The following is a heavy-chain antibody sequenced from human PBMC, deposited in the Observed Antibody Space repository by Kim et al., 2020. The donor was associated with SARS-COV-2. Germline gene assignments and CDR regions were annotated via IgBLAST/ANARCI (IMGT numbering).Heavy chain of an antibody. CDR1: GITLSNYV. V-gene: IGHV3-30*04. J-gene: IGHJ3*01. CDR2: ISYDGSDT. CDR3: AREGQSRVRGKPDLGGFDV. D-gene: IGHD3-10*01. Sequence: GGSLRLSCAASGITLSNYVMHWVRQAPGKGLDWVSGISYDGSDTYYADSVKGRFSISRDNSKDTIYLQMNSLRVEDTAIYYCAREGQSRVRGKPDLGGFDVWGQGTLVTVSS.